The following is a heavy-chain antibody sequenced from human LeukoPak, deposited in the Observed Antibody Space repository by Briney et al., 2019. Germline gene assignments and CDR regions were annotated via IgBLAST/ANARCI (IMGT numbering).Heavy chain of an antibody. CDR3: ARTYSNYVRGFDY. V-gene: IGHV4-34*01. Sequence: SETLSLTCAVYGGSFSGYYWSWIRQPPGKGLEWIGEINHSGSTNFNPSLKSRVTISVDTSKNQFSLKLSSVTAADTAVYYCARTYSNYVRGFDYWGQGTLVTVSS. CDR1: GGSFSGYY. J-gene: IGHJ4*02. CDR2: INHSGST. D-gene: IGHD4-11*01.